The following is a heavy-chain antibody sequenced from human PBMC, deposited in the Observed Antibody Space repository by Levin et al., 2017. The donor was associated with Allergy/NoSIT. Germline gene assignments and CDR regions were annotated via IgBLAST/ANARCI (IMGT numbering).Heavy chain of an antibody. D-gene: IGHD6-13*01. CDR2: IWYDGSNK. V-gene: IGHV3-33*01. CDR3: AAGIAAAANAFDI. Sequence: PGESLKISCAASGFTFSSYGMHWVRQAPGKGLEWVAVIWYDGSNKYYADSVKGRFTISRDNSKNTLYLQMNSLRAEDTAVYYCAAGIAAAANAFDIWGQGTMVTVSS. J-gene: IGHJ3*02. CDR1: GFTFSSYG.